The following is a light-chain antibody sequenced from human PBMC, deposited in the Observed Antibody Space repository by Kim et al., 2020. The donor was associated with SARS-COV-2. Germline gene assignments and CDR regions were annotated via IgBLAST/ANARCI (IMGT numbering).Light chain of an antibody. V-gene: IGKV1-5*01. CDR1: QSMGSW. Sequence: ASVGEREPLSCRTSQSMGSWLAWCQHKKEKTPNLLIYDASSLGRGVPSRVSGGGSATEFTLTISSLQPDNFATYYCQQYNDYPLTFGGGTKVEIK. J-gene: IGKJ4*01. CDR2: DAS. CDR3: QQYNDYPLT.